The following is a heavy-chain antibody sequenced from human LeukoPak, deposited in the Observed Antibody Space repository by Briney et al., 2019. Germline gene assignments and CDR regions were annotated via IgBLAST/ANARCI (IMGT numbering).Heavy chain of an antibody. CDR1: GFTFSSYG. CDR3: ARDNGGAFDI. D-gene: IGHD2-8*01. CDR2: INSDGSGT. Sequence: PGGSLRLSCAASGFTFSSYGMHWVRQAPGKGLVWVSRINSDGSGTTYADSVKGRFTISRDNAKNTLYLQMNSLRADDTAVYYCARDNGGAFDIWGQGTMVTVSS. V-gene: IGHV3-74*01. J-gene: IGHJ3*02.